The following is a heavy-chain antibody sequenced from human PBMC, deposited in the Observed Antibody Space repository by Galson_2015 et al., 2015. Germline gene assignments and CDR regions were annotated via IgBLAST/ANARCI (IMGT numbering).Heavy chain of an antibody. CDR3: ARVGGYCSGGSCVRFGMDV. D-gene: IGHD2-15*01. V-gene: IGHV1-18*01. CDR2: ISAYNGNT. CDR1: GYTFTSYG. Sequence: SVKVSCKASGYTFTSYGISWVRQAPGQGLEWMGWISAYNGNTTYAQKLQGRVTMTTDTSTSTAYMELRSLRSDDTAVYYCARVGGYCSGGSCVRFGMDVWGQGTTVTGSS. J-gene: IGHJ6*02.